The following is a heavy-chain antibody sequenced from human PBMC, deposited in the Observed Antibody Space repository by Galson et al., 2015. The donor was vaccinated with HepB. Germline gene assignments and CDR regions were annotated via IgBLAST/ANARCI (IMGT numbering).Heavy chain of an antibody. Sequence: SLRLSCAASGFTFSSYAMHWVRQAPGKGLEWVAVISYDGSNKYYADSVKGRFTISRDNSKNTLYLQMNSLRAEDTAVYYCAILGLGGYYYDSSGHLGDFDLWGRGTLVTVSS. CDR2: ISYDGSNK. CDR3: AILGLGGYYYDSSGHLGDFDL. J-gene: IGHJ2*01. V-gene: IGHV3-30-3*01. CDR1: GFTFSSYA. D-gene: IGHD3-22*01.